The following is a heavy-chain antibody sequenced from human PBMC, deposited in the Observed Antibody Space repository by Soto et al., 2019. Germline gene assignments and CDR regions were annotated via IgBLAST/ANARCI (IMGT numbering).Heavy chain of an antibody. D-gene: IGHD4-4*01. CDR1: GFTFGTYT. CDR3: ARDLTSVPAY. V-gene: IGHV3-21*01. J-gene: IGHJ4*02. CDR2: ITSTRSYI. Sequence: PGGSLRLSCAASGFTFGTYTMNWVRQAPGKGLEWVSSITSTRSYIYYADSVKGRFTIARDNAKNSLYLQMNSLRADDTAVYYCARDLTSVPAYWGQGTLVTVSS.